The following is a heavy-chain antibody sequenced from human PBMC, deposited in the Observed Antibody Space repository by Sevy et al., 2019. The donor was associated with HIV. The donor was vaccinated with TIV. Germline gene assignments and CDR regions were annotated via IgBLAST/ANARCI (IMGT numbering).Heavy chain of an antibody. V-gene: IGHV3-7*01. Sequence: GGSLRLSCAASGFTFSIYWMHWVRQVPGKGLEWVANIKQDGSEKYYVDSVKGRFTISRDNAKNSLYLQMNSLRAEDTAVYYCAREGKMAFDIWGQGTMVTVSS. J-gene: IGHJ3*02. CDR1: GFTFSIYW. CDR3: AREGKMAFDI. CDR2: IKQDGSEK.